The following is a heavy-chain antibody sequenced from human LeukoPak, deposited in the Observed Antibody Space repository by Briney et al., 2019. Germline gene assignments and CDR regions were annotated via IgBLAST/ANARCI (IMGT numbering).Heavy chain of an antibody. CDR3: ARVLRAAAGFSAFDI. CDR1: GFTFSSYA. J-gene: IGHJ3*02. V-gene: IGHV3-30-3*01. Sequence: TGRSLRLSCAASGFTFSSYAMPWVRQAPGKGLEWVAVISYDGSNKYYADSVKGRFTISRDNSKNTLYLQMNSLRAEDTAVYYCARVLRAAAGFSAFDIWGQGTMVTVSS. D-gene: IGHD6-13*01. CDR2: ISYDGSNK.